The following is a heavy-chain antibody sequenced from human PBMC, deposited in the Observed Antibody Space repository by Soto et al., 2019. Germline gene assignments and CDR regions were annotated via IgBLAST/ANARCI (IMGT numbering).Heavy chain of an antibody. CDR3: ARDLGGSGGWFGEYNYYYYYGMDV. V-gene: IGHV4-31*03. CDR2: IYYSGST. J-gene: IGHJ6*02. CDR1: GGSISSGGYY. Sequence: SETLSLTCTVSGGSISSGGYYWSWIRQHPGKGLEWIGYIYYSGSTYYNPSLKSRVTISVDTSKNQFSLKLSSVTAADTAVYYCARDLGGSGGWFGEYNYYYYYGMDVWGQGTTVTVSS. D-gene: IGHD3-10*01.